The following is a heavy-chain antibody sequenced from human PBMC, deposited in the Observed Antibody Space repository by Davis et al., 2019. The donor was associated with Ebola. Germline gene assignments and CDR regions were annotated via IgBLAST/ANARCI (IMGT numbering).Heavy chain of an antibody. Sequence: PGGSLRLSCAASGFTFSSRWMSWVRQAPGKGLEWVANIKEDGSEQSYVDSVKGRFIISRDNAKNSLYLQMNSLRAEDTAVYYCASQISVGSWGQGSLVTVSS. J-gene: IGHJ4*02. CDR1: GFTFSSRW. CDR3: ASQISVGS. CDR2: IKEDGSEQ. D-gene: IGHD1-1*01. V-gene: IGHV3-7*01.